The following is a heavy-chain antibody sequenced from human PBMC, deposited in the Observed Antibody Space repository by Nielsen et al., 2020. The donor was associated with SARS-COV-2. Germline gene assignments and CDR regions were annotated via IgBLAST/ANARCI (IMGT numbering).Heavy chain of an antibody. V-gene: IGHV3-11*05. Sequence: WIRQPPGKGLKWVSNISDFSSDTNYADSVKGRFTISRDNSKNTIYLQMNSLRAEDTAVYYCAKDAWGENYYDSSGEKDDAFDIWGQGTMVTVSS. CDR3: AKDAWGENYYDSSGEKDDAFDI. CDR2: ISDFSSDT. D-gene: IGHD3-22*01. J-gene: IGHJ3*02.